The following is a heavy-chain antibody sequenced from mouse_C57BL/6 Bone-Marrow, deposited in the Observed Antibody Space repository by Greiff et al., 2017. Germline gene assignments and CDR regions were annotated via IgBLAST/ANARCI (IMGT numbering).Heavy chain of an antibody. Sequence: QVQLQQPGAELVKPGASVKLSCKASGYTFTSYWMQWVKQRPGQGLEWIGEIDPSDSYTNYNQKFKGKATLTVDTSSSTAYMQLSSLPSEDSAVYYCARSFSYWYFDYWGQGTTLTVSS. CDR3: ARSFSYWYFDY. D-gene: IGHD2-10*01. J-gene: IGHJ2*01. CDR1: GYTFTSYW. V-gene: IGHV1-50*01. CDR2: IDPSDSYT.